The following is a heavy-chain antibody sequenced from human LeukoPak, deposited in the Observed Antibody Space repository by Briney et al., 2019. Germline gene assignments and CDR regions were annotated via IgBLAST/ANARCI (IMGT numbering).Heavy chain of an antibody. V-gene: IGHV3-30*02. J-gene: IGHJ3*02. D-gene: IGHD3-22*01. Sequence: GGSLRLSCAASGFTFSNYGMHWVRQAPDRGLEWVAFVRFDGSNKFYADSVKGRFTISRDNSKNTLYLQMNSLRAEDTAVYYCARDKGNYYDSSGYYWGFEAFDIWGQGTMVTVSS. CDR3: ARDKGNYYDSSGYYWGFEAFDI. CDR2: VRFDGSNK. CDR1: GFTFSNYG.